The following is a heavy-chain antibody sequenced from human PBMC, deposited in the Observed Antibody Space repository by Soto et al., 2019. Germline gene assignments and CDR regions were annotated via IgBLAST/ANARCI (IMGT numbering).Heavy chain of an antibody. D-gene: IGHD3-10*01. V-gene: IGHV3-66*01. CDR2: IYSGGST. J-gene: IGHJ6*02. CDR3: ARARKGSGSYYVYYYYGMDV. CDR1: GFTVSSNY. Sequence: GGSLRLSCAASGFTVSSNYMSWVRQAPGKGLEWVSVIYSGGSTYYADSLKGRFTISRDNTKNTLYIQMNSLRDEDTDVYYCARARKGSGSYYVYYYYGMDVWGQGTTVTVSS.